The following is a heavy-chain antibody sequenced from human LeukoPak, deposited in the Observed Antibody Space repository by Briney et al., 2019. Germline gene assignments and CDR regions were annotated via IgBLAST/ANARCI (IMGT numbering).Heavy chain of an antibody. Sequence: GGSLRLSCAASGFTVSSNYMSWVRQAPGKGLEWVAVISYDGSDKYYADSVKGRFTISRDNSKNTLYLQMNSLRAEDTAVYYCAKGWPYYYDSSGELPGDYWGQGTLVTVSS. J-gene: IGHJ4*02. D-gene: IGHD3-22*01. CDR1: GFTVSSNY. V-gene: IGHV3-30*18. CDR3: AKGWPYYYDSSGELPGDY. CDR2: ISYDGSDK.